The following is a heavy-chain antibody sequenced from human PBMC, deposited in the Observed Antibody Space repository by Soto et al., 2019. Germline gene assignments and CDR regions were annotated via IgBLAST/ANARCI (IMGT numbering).Heavy chain of an antibody. CDR1: GFTFSTYW. V-gene: IGHV3-74*01. CDR2: INGDGSTT. J-gene: IGHJ6*02. Sequence: EVQLEESGGGLLQPGGSLRLSCTASGFTFSTYWMHWVRQAPGKGLVWVSRINGDGSTTAYADSVRGRFTISRDNAKNTLYLQVHRLRDEDTAVYYCARGLRNYYGVDVWGQGTTVTVSS. CDR3: ARGLRNYYGVDV.